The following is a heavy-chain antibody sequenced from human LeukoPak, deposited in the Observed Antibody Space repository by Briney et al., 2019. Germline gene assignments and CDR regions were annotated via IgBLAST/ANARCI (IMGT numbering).Heavy chain of an antibody. V-gene: IGHV3-74*01. Sequence: GGSLRLSCAASGFTFSGDWMHWVRQAPGKGLVWVSRINGEGSSTYLADSVKGRSTISRDNTKNTLYLQMNSLRVEDTAVYYCTRGRSSYYGYFDSWGQGTLVTVSS. CDR1: GFTFSGDW. CDR3: TRGRSSYYGYFDS. D-gene: IGHD3-10*01. J-gene: IGHJ4*02. CDR2: INGEGSST.